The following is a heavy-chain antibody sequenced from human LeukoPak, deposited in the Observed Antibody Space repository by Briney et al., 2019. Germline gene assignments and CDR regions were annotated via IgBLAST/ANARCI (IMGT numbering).Heavy chain of an antibody. J-gene: IGHJ4*02. CDR3: AKDSATYGRFDY. Sequence: KTGGSLRLSCAASGFTFSSYGMSWVRQAPGKGLEWVSAISGSGGNTYYADPVKGRFSISRDNSKNTLYLQMNSLRAEDTAVYFCAKDSATYGRFDYWGQGSLVSVCS. CDR2: ISGSGGNT. CDR1: GFTFSSYG. V-gene: IGHV3-23*01. D-gene: IGHD3-10*01.